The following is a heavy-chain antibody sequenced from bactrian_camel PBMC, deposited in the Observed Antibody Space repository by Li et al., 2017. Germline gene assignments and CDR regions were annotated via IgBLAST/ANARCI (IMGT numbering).Heavy chain of an antibody. CDR1: GHSRGSNC. J-gene: IGHJ4*01. D-gene: IGHD2*01. CDR3: TKCPLRGSYTDTFKY. Sequence: VQLVESGGGSVQAGGSLRLSCVVSGHSRGSNCVGWYRLPPGRAPAEREGIAAIRRSGGETWYAGSVKGRFTISRDNAKNTLYLHLNSLKPEDTAMYYCTKCPLRGSYTDTFKYRGQGTQVTVS. V-gene: IGHV3S55*01. CDR2: IRRSGGET.